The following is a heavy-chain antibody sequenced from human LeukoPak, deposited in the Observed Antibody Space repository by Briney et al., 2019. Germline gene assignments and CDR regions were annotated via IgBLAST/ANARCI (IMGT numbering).Heavy chain of an antibody. Sequence: GGSLLLSCAAAGCSSISYDMNWGRQAPGRGREWVSYIISSGSTVYYADSVKGVFTISRDNAKNSLYLQMNSLRAEDTAVYYCARVGDYYDSSGYLLWGQGTLVTVSS. V-gene: IGHV3-48*03. CDR1: GCSSISYD. CDR3: ARVGDYYDSSGYLL. CDR2: IISSGSTV. D-gene: IGHD3-22*01. J-gene: IGHJ4*02.